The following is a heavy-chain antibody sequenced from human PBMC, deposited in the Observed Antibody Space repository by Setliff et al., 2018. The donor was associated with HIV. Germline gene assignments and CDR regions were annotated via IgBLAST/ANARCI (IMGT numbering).Heavy chain of an antibody. CDR1: GDSIDRSNFF. D-gene: IGHD2-21*02. Sequence: SETLSLTCTVSGDSIDRSNFFWTWIRQHPGKGLEWIGYIYYSGSATYNPSLKSQASISVDPSRNEFSLKLGSVTAADTAVYFCARGGAFCGRDSCYYLDYWGQGNPVTVSS. V-gene: IGHV4-31*01. CDR2: IYYSGSA. J-gene: IGHJ4*02. CDR3: ARGGAFCGRDSCYYLDY.